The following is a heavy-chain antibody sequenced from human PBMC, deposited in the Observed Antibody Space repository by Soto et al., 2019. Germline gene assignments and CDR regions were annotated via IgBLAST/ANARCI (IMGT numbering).Heavy chain of an antibody. Sequence: QVQLQESGPGLVKPSETLSLTCTVSGGSISSYYWSWIRQPPGKGLEWIGYIYYSGSTNYNPSLKSRLTISVDTSKNQFSLKLSSVTAADTAVYYCARVNWYFDLWGRGTLVTVSS. CDR1: GGSISSYY. CDR3: ARVNWYFDL. J-gene: IGHJ2*01. CDR2: IYYSGST. V-gene: IGHV4-59*08.